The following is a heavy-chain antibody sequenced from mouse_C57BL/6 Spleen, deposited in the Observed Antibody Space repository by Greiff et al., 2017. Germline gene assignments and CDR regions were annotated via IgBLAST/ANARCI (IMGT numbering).Heavy chain of an antibody. J-gene: IGHJ2*01. D-gene: IGHD2-14*01. CDR2: ISGGGGNT. CDR3: ARPTRGYFDY. Sequence: EVMLVESGGGLVKPGGSLKLSCAASGFTFSSYTMSWVRQTPEKRLEWVATISGGGGNTYYPDSVKGRFTISRDNAKNTLYLQMSSLRSEDTALYYCARPTRGYFDYWGQGTTLTVSS. CDR1: GFTFSSYT. V-gene: IGHV5-9*01.